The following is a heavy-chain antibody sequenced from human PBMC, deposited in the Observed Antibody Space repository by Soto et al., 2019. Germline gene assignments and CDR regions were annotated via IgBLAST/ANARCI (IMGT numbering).Heavy chain of an antibody. Sequence: GGSLRLSCAASGFTFSSYSMNWVRQAPGKGLEWVSYINIGTSTIYYADSVKGRFTISRDNAKSSLYLQMNSLRAEDTAVYYCARGLWNDGGGPFDYWGQGTLVTVSS. D-gene: IGHD1-1*01. CDR2: INIGTSTI. CDR3: ARGLWNDGGGPFDY. CDR1: GFTFSSYS. J-gene: IGHJ4*02. V-gene: IGHV3-48*01.